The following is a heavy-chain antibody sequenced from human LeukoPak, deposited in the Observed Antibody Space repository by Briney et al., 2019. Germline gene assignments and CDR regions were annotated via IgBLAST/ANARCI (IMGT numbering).Heavy chain of an antibody. CDR1: GFTFSSYA. D-gene: IGHD4-11*01. CDR2: ISSNGGST. J-gene: IGHJ4*02. CDR3: ARGVTTHTFDY. V-gene: IGHV3-64*01. Sequence: GGSLRLSCAASGFTFSSYAMHWVRQDPGKGLEYVSAISSNGGSTYYANSVKGRFTISRDNSKNTLYLQMGSLRAEDMAVYYCARGVTTHTFDYWGQGTLVTVSS.